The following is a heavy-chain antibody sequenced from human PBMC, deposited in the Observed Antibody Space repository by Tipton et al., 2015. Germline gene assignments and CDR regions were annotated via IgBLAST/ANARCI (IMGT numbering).Heavy chain of an antibody. CDR2: ISYSGST. CDR1: GGSISSSSYY. Sequence: TLSLTCTVSGGSISSSSYYWGWIRQPPGKGLEWFGSISYSGSTYYNPSLKSRVTISVGSSKTHFSLNLSSVTAADTAVYYFARARGRHGGLFDSWGQGILVPVSS. J-gene: IGHJ4*02. D-gene: IGHD4-23*01. V-gene: IGHV4-39*07. CDR3: ARARGRHGGLFDS.